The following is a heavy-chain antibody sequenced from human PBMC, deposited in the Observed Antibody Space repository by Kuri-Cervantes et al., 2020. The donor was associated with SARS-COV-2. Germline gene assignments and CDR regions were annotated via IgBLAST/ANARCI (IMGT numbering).Heavy chain of an antibody. Sequence: GESLKISCAASGFTFSSYSINWVRQAPGKGLEWVSSISSSTSYIYYEDSVKGRFTISRDNAKNSLYLQMNSLRAEDTAIYYCVRDRSSNWFSTRVAFDIWGQGTMVTVSS. V-gene: IGHV3-21*01. CDR3: VRDRSSNWFSTRVAFDI. CDR2: ISSSTSYI. CDR1: GFTFSSYS. J-gene: IGHJ3*02. D-gene: IGHD6-13*01.